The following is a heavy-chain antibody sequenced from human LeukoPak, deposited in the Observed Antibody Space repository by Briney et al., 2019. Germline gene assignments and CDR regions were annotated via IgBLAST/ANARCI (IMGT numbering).Heavy chain of an antibody. V-gene: IGHV1-2*02. CDR3: ARAGHNSNSGGYDF. CDR2: IAPDTGDT. J-gene: IGHJ4*02. CDR1: GYTFIDHY. Sequence: GASVKVSCKPSGYTFIDHYLHWVRQAPGQGLESLGWIAPDTGDTNYPQKFQGRVTMTRDTSISTAYMELNRLRSDDTAVYYCARAGHNSNSGGYDFWGLGTLVTVSS. D-gene: IGHD3-22*01.